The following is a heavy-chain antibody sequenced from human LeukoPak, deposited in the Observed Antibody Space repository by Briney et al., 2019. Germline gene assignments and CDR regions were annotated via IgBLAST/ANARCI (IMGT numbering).Heavy chain of an antibody. CDR2: ISGSGGST. D-gene: IGHD3-22*01. J-gene: IGHJ4*02. V-gene: IGHV3-23*01. CDR3: AKDSVVVMDY. Sequence: GGSLRLSCAASGFTFSSYDMHWVRQATGKGLEWVSAISGSGGSTYYADSVKGRFTISRDNSKNTLYLQMNSLRAEDTAVYYCAKDSVVVMDYWGQGTLVTVSS. CDR1: GFTFSSYD.